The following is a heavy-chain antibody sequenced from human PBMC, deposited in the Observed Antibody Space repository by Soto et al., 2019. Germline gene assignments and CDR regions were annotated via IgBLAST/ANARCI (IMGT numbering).Heavy chain of an antibody. Sequence: EVQVMESGGGLVQPGGSLRLSCNFTFSMYSMNWVRPAPGKGLEWVASISSGGTYIKYAGSVKGRFTISRDNANNSVSLQMNSLRVDGTAVYFCARDQGGSYDSWFDPWGQGTLVTVSS. CDR1: TFSMYS. J-gene: IGHJ5*02. V-gene: IGHV3-21*01. D-gene: IGHD1-26*01. CDR3: ARDQGGSYDSWFDP. CDR2: ISSGGTYI.